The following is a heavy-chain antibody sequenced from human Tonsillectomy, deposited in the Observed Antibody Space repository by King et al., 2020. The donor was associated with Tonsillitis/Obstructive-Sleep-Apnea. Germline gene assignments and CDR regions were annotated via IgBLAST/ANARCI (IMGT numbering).Heavy chain of an antibody. V-gene: IGHV3-49*04. CDR1: GFTFGDYA. CDR2: IRSKAYGGTT. D-gene: IGHD6-13*01. Sequence: VQLVESGGGLVQPGRSLRLSCTASGFTFGDYAMNWDRQAPGKGLEWVGFIRSKAYGGTTEYAASVKGRFTISRDDSKSIAYLQMNSLKTEDTAVYYCTRVGSGITAVYGIDVWGQGTTVTVSS. CDR3: TRVGSGITAVYGIDV. J-gene: IGHJ6*02.